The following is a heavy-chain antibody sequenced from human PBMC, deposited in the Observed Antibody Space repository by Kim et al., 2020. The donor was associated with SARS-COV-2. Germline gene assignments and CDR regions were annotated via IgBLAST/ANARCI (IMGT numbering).Heavy chain of an antibody. CDR2: IKQDGSEK. V-gene: IGHV3-7*03. Sequence: GGSLRLSCAASVFTFSSYWMSWVRQAPGKGLEWVANIKQDGSEKYYVDSVKGRFTISRDNAKNSLYLQMNSLRAEDTAVYYCARDRPSSSWYFVYWGQGTLVTVSS. CDR1: VFTFSSYW. CDR3: ARDRPSSSWYFVY. J-gene: IGHJ4*02. D-gene: IGHD6-13*01.